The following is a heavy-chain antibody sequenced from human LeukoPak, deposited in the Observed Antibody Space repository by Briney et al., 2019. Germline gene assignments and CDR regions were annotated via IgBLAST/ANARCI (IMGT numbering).Heavy chain of an antibody. CDR1: GFIFNNYG. CDR2: ISNDGSGI. CDR3: AKGGSGYFLDL. J-gene: IGHJ5*02. D-gene: IGHD5-12*01. Sequence: GGSLRLSCAASGFIFNNYGLIWVRQAPGKGLQWVSAISNDGSGITYADFVKGRFTISRDNSKNTLFLQMNSLRAEDTALYYCAKGGSGYFLDLWGQGTLVTVSS. V-gene: IGHV3-23*01.